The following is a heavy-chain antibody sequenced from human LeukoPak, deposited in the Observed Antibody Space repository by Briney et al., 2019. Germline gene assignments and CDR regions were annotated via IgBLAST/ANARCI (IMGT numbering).Heavy chain of an antibody. Sequence: PGGTLRLSCAASGFTFSIYGMSWVRQAPGKGLEWVSAIRTGGDSTYYADSVKGRFTISRGNARNSLYLQMNSLRAEDTAVYYCARDRSMATRLWTPTDYWGQGTLVTVSS. CDR2: IRTGGDST. D-gene: IGHD6-6*01. CDR1: GFTFSIYG. V-gene: IGHV3-21*01. CDR3: ARDRSMATRLWTPTDY. J-gene: IGHJ4*02.